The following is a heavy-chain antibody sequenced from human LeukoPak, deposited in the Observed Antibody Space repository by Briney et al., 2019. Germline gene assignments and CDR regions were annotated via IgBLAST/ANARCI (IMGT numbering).Heavy chain of an antibody. J-gene: IGHJ4*02. CDR2: IIPILGIA. CDR3: ARDLNRDGYYPFDY. D-gene: IGHD5-24*01. CDR1: GGTFSSYA. Sequence: SVKVSCKASGGTFSSYAISWVRQAPGQGLEWMGRIIPILGIANYAQKFQGRVTITADKSTSTAYMELSSLRSEDTAVYYCARDLNRDGYYPFDYWGQGTLVTVSS. V-gene: IGHV1-69*04.